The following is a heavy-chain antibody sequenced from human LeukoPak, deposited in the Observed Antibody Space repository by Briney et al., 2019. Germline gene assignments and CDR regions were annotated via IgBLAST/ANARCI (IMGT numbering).Heavy chain of an antibody. CDR3: ARVYRGLLENWFDP. Sequence: GSSVKVSCKASGYTFTSYGISWVRQAPGQGLEWMGWISAYNGNTNYAQKLQGRVTMTTDTSTSTAYMELRSLRSDDTAVYYCARVYRGLLENWFDPWGQGTLVTVSS. D-gene: IGHD2-21*01. V-gene: IGHV1-18*01. J-gene: IGHJ5*02. CDR2: ISAYNGNT. CDR1: GYTFTSYG.